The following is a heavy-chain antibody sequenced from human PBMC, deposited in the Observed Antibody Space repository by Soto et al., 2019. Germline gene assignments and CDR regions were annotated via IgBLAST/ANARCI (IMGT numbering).Heavy chain of an antibody. D-gene: IGHD3-3*01. CDR2: INHSGST. CDR3: ARRKRFLEWAYYYGMDV. J-gene: IGHJ6*02. Sequence: SETLSLTCAVYGGSFSGYYWSWIRQPPGKGLEWIGEINHSGSTNYNPSLRSRVTISVDTSKNQFSLKLSSVTAADTAVYYCARRKRFLEWAYYYGMDVWGQGTTVTVSS. CDR1: GGSFSGYY. V-gene: IGHV4-34*01.